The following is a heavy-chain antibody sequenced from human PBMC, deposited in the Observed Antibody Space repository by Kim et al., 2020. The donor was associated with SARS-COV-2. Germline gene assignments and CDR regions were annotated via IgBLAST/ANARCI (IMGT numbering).Heavy chain of an antibody. D-gene: IGHD6-6*01. CDR1: GFTVSSNY. Sequence: GGSLRLSCAASGFTVSSNYMSWVRQAPGKGLEWVSVIYSGGSTYYADSVKGRFTISRDNSKNTLYLQMNSLRAEDTAVYYCASGGAARRNYYGMDVWGQGTTVTVSS. J-gene: IGHJ6*02. V-gene: IGHV3-53*01. CDR3: ASGGAARRNYYGMDV. CDR2: IYSGGST.